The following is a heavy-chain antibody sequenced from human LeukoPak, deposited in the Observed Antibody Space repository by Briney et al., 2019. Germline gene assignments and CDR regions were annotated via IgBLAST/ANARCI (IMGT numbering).Heavy chain of an antibody. D-gene: IGHD2-8*01. J-gene: IGHJ3*02. Sequence: GGSLRLSCAASGFTFSDHYMDWVRQAPGKGLEWVGRIRTKANSYTTDSAASVKGRFSVSRDNSKNSLYLQMNSLKTEDTAVYYCVRLNGQQGGAYDIWGQGTMVTVSS. V-gene: IGHV3-72*01. CDR3: VRLNGQQGGAYDI. CDR2: IRTKANSYTT. CDR1: GFTFSDHY.